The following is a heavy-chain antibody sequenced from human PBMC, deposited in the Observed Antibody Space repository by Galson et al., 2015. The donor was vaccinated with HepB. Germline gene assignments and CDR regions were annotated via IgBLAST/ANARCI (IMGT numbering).Heavy chain of an antibody. Sequence: SLRLSCAASGFTFSSYWMSWVRQAPGKRLEWVANIKQDGSEKYYVDSVKGRFTISRDNAKNSLYLQMNSLRAEDTAVYYCARDRVYYYYMDVWGKGTTVTVSS. CDR1: GFTFSSYW. D-gene: IGHD6-13*01. CDR2: IKQDGSEK. CDR3: ARDRVYYYYMDV. V-gene: IGHV3-7*01. J-gene: IGHJ6*03.